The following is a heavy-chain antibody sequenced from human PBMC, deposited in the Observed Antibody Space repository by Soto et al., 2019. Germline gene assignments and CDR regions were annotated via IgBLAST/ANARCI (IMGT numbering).Heavy chain of an antibody. V-gene: IGHV4-59*01. Sequence: SETLSLTWTVAGGSSSTYDGSWILQPPGNGLEWIGYISYSGSTNYNPSLKSRVTISVDTSKNQFSLKLSSVTAADTAVYYCARDRSERSDWSYFDYWRQGTLVPVSS. CDR3: ARDRSERSDWSYFDY. CDR2: ISYSGST. J-gene: IGHJ4*02. D-gene: IGHD3-9*01. CDR1: GGSSSTYD.